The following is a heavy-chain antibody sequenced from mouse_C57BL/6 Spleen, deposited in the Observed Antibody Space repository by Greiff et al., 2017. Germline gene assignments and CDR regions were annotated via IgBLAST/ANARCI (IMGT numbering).Heavy chain of an antibody. CDR3: ARKAYYFYAMDY. CDR1: GYTFTDYY. V-gene: IGHV1-26*01. Sequence: EVQLQQSGPELVKPGASVKISCKASGYTFTDYYMNWVKQSHGKSLEWIGDINPNNGGTSYNQKFKGKATLTVYKSSSTAYMELRSLTSEDSAVYYCARKAYYFYAMDYWGQGTSVTVSS. J-gene: IGHJ4*01. CDR2: INPNNGGT. D-gene: IGHD1-1*01.